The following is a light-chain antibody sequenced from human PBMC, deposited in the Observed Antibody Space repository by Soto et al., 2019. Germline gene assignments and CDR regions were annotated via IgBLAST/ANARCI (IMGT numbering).Light chain of an antibody. CDR2: DNN. Sequence: QSVLTQPPSVSAAPGQKVTISCSGSSSNIGSNYVCWYQQLPGTAPKLLIYDNNKRPSGIPDRFSGSKSGTSATLGITGLQTGDEADYYCGAWDASLSAGLFGGGTQLTVL. CDR1: SSNIGSNY. J-gene: IGLJ2*01. CDR3: GAWDASLSAGL. V-gene: IGLV1-51*01.